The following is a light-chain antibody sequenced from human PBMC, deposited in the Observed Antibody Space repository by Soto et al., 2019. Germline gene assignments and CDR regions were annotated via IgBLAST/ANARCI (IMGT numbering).Light chain of an antibody. CDR3: QQYNNWPFS. CDR2: DVS. Sequence: MTQSPSTLSGSVGDRVTLSCRAGQGVTTNFAWYQQKSGQSPRLLIYDVSIRATGVPARFSGTGSETDFTLTISGLQSEDSAVYFCQQYNNWPFSFGQGTRLEIK. CDR1: QGVTTN. J-gene: IGKJ5*01. V-gene: IGKV3-15*01.